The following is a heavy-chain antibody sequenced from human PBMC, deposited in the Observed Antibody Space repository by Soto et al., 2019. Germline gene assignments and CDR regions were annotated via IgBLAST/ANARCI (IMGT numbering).Heavy chain of an antibody. Sequence: QLQLQESGSGLVKPSQTLSLTCAVSGGSISRGGYSWRWIRQPPGKGLEWIGYMYHRGRTYYNPTLKSRVTISIDRSKNQFSAKLSSVTSADTAVYYCARVPDYWGQGILVTVSS. D-gene: IGHD2-2*01. CDR2: MYHRGRT. J-gene: IGHJ4*02. CDR3: ARVPDY. V-gene: IGHV4-30-2*01. CDR1: GGSISRGGYS.